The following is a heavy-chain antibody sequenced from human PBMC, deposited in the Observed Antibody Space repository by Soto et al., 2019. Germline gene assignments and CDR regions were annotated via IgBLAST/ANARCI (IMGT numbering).Heavy chain of an antibody. Sequence: QVQLVESGGGVVQPGRSLRLSCAASGFTFSSYGMHWVRQAPGKGLEWVAGISYDGSNKYYADSVKGRFTISRDKSKNTLYVQINRLRAEDKAVHYCAKDGYSGYYVDAPDYGGQGPLVTVSS. D-gene: IGHD3-22*01. J-gene: IGHJ4*02. CDR3: AKDGYSGYYVDAPDY. CDR2: ISYDGSNK. V-gene: IGHV3-30*18. CDR1: GFTFSSYG.